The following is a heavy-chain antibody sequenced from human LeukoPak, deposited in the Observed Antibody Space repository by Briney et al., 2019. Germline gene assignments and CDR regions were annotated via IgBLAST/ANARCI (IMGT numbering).Heavy chain of an antibody. D-gene: IGHD2-15*01. CDR2: ISYDGSNK. V-gene: IGHV3-30*04. CDR3: AKGYCSGGSCVDY. J-gene: IGHJ4*02. Sequence: QPGGSLRLSCAASGFTFSTYAMHWVRQAPGKGLEWVAVISYDGSNKYYADSVKGRFTISRDNSKNTLYLQVNSLRAEDTAVYYCAKGYCSGGSCVDYWGQGTLVTVSS. CDR1: GFTFSTYA.